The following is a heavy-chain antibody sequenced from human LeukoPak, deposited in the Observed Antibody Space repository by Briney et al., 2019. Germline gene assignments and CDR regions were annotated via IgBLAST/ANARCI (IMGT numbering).Heavy chain of an antibody. CDR3: ARDLGYSGPDYFDH. Sequence: GRSLRLSCAASGFTFSSYAMHWVRQAPGKGLEWLAVISYDGSNKYYADSVKGRFTISRDNFKNTLFLQLNSLTAEDTAVYYCARDLGYSGPDYFDHWGQGTLVTVSS. D-gene: IGHD4-11*01. CDR1: GFTFSSYA. J-gene: IGHJ4*02. V-gene: IGHV3-30*04. CDR2: ISYDGSNK.